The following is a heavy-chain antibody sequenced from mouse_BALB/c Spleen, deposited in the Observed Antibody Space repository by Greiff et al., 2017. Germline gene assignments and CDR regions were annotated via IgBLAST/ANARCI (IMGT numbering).Heavy chain of an antibody. J-gene: IGHJ4*01. CDR2: ISSGSSTI. Sequence: DVKLVESGGGLVQPGGSRKLSCAASGFTFSSFGMHWVRQAPEKGLEWVAYISSGSSTIYYADTVKGRFTISRDNPKNTLFLQMTSLRSEDTAMYYCARRSSGYDYYAMDYWGQGTSVTVSS. D-gene: IGHD3-1*01. V-gene: IGHV5-17*02. CDR1: GFTFSSFG. CDR3: ARRSSGYDYYAMDY.